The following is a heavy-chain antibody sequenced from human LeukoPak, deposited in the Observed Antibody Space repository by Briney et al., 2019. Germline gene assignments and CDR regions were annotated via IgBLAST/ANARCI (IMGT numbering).Heavy chain of an antibody. J-gene: IGHJ5*02. CDR2: INPNSGGT. CDR3: ARGSSSTSLNNWFDP. CDR1: GYTFTGYY. Sequence: ASVKVSCKASGYTFTGYYMHWVRQAPGQGLEWMGWINPNSGGTNYAQKFQGRVTMTRDTSISTAYMELSRLRSDDTAVYYCARGSSSTSLNNWFDPWGQGTLVTGSS. V-gene: IGHV1-2*02. D-gene: IGHD2-2*01.